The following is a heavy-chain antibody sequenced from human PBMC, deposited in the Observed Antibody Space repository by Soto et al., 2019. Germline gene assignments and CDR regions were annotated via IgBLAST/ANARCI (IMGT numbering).Heavy chain of an antibody. D-gene: IGHD6-25*01. CDR1: GYNFTTYW. CDR3: ARMISAAVGDS. CDR2: IDPSDSYI. V-gene: IGHV5-10-1*01. Sequence: GESLKISCRGSGYNFTTYWINWVRQMPGKGLEWMGRIDPSDSYINYSPSFQGHVTISVDKSVSTAYLQWSSLKASDTAMYYCARMISAAVGDSWGQRILVTVSS. J-gene: IGHJ5*01.